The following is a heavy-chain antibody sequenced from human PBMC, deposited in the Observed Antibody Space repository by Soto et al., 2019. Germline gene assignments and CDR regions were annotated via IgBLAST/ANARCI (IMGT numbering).Heavy chain of an antibody. D-gene: IGHD3-22*01. V-gene: IGHV3-23*01. CDR3: AKVPYYDSSGYLDY. CDR1: GFTFSSYA. Sequence: GGSLRLSCAASGFTFSSYAMSWVRQAPGKGLEWVSAISGSGGSTYYADSVKGRFTISRDNSKNTLYLQMNSLRAEDTAVYYCAKVPYYDSSGYLDYGGQGTLVTVSS. CDR2: ISGSGGST. J-gene: IGHJ4*02.